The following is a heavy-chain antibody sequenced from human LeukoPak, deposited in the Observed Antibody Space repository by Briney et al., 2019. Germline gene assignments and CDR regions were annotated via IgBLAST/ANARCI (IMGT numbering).Heavy chain of an antibody. D-gene: IGHD4-17*01. Sequence: PSETLSLTCTVSGGSISTSSYYWGWVRQPPGKGLEWIGNIFYSGSTYYSPPLKSRVTISLDTSKNQFSLKLSSVTAADTAVYYCANSIDFDYGDYYFDYWGQGALVTISS. CDR2: IFYSGST. J-gene: IGHJ4*02. CDR3: ANSIDFDYGDYYFDY. V-gene: IGHV4-39*07. CDR1: GGSISTSSYY.